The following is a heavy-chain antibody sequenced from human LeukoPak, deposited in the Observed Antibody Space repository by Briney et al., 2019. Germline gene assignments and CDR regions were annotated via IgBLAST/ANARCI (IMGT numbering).Heavy chain of an antibody. J-gene: IGHJ4*02. V-gene: IGHV3-30*18. CDR3: AKAWARYSGYVYFDY. CDR2: ISYDGSNK. Sequence: GGSLRLSCAASGFTFSSYGMHWVRQAPGKGLEWVAVISYDGSNKYYADSVKGRFTISRDNSKNTLYLQMNSLRAEDTAVYYCAKAWARYSGYVYFDYWGQGTLVTVSS. D-gene: IGHD5-12*01. CDR1: GFTFSSYG.